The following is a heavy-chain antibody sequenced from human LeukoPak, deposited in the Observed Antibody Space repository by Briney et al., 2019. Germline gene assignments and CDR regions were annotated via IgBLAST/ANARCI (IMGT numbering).Heavy chain of an antibody. CDR3: AKGRGYCTGGSCYSDY. Sequence: GGSLRLSCAASGFTFSSYAMSWVRQAPGKGLEWVSTISDSRGDTNYAASVKGRFTISRDNYKNTLYLQMSSLRVDDTAVYYCAKGRGYCTGGSCYSDYWGQGTLVTVSS. D-gene: IGHD2-15*01. V-gene: IGHV3-23*01. J-gene: IGHJ4*02. CDR1: GFTFSSYA. CDR2: ISDSRGDT.